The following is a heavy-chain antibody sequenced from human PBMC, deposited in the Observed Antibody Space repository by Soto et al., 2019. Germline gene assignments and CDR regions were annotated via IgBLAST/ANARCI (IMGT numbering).Heavy chain of an antibody. CDR3: AKDQWLVLHY. J-gene: IGHJ4*02. Sequence: QVQLVESGGGVVQPGRSLRLSCAASGFTFSSYGMHWVRQAPGKGLEWVAVISYDGSNKYYADSVKGRFTISRDNSKNTLYLQMNSLRAEDTAVYYCAKDQWLVLHYWGQGTLVTVSS. D-gene: IGHD6-19*01. CDR1: GFTFSSYG. CDR2: ISYDGSNK. V-gene: IGHV3-30*18.